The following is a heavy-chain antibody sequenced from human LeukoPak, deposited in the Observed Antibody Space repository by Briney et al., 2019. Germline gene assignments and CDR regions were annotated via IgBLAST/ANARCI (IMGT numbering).Heavy chain of an antibody. V-gene: IGHV3-23*01. D-gene: IGHD5-24*01. CDR2: ISAGGGST. CDR3: AKERDGYNYAFDY. J-gene: IGHJ4*02. CDR1: GFTFSSYA. Sequence: GGSLRLSCAASGFTFSSYAMSWVRQAPGKGLEWVSAISAGGGSTYYADSVKGRFTISRDNSKNTLYLQMNSLRAEDTAIYYCAKERDGYNYAFDYWGQGTLVTVSS.